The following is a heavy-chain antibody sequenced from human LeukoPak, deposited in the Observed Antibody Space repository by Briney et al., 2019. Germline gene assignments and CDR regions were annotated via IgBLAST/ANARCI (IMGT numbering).Heavy chain of an antibody. CDR3: ARGRSIVGAPFDY. D-gene: IGHD1-26*01. J-gene: IGHJ4*02. CDR2: IYHSGST. CDR1: GGSISSGGYS. V-gene: IGHV4-30-2*01. Sequence: SETLSLTCAVSGGSISSGGYSWSWIRQPPGKGLEWIGYIYHSGSTYYNPSLKSRVTISVDRSKNQFSLKLSSVTAADTAVYYCARGRSIVGAPFDYWGQGTLVTVSS.